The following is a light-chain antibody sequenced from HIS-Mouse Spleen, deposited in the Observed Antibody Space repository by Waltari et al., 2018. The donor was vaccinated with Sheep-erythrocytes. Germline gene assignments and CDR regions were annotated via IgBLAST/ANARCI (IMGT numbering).Light chain of an antibody. V-gene: IGKV1-8*01. CDR2: APS. Sequence: AIRMTQSPSSLSASTGDRVTITCRASQGTSSYLAWYQQKPGKAPKLLIYAPSTLQSGVPSRFSGSGSGTDFTLTISCLQSEDFATYYCQQYYSYPYTFGQGTKLEIK. CDR1: QGTSSY. J-gene: IGKJ2*01. CDR3: QQYYSYPYT.